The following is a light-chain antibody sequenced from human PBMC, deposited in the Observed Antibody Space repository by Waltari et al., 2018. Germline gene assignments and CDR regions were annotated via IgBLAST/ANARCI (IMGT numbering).Light chain of an antibody. J-gene: IGLJ2*01. CDR1: SSDVGGYNY. CDR2: DVS. V-gene: IGLV2-14*03. Sequence: QSALTQPASVSGSPGQSITISCTGTSSDVGGYNYVSWYQQHPGKAHKLMIYDVSTRPSGVSTRCSGSKSGNTASLTSSGLQAEDEADYYCSSYTSSSTLVVFGGGTKLTVL. CDR3: SSYTSSSTLVV.